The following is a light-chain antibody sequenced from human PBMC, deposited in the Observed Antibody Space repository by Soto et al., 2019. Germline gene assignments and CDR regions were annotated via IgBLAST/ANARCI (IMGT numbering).Light chain of an antibody. J-gene: IGKJ5*01. CDR3: QQSYSTPIT. Sequence: DIQMTQSPSSLSASVGDRVTITCRASQSISGYLNWYQQKPGKAPKLLIYAASSLQSGVPSRFSGSGSRTDFTLTISSLQPEDFATYYCQQSYSTPITFGQGTRLEIK. CDR2: AAS. V-gene: IGKV1-39*01. CDR1: QSISGY.